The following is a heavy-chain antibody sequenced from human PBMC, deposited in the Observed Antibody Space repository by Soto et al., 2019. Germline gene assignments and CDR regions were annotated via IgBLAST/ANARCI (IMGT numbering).Heavy chain of an antibody. D-gene: IGHD6-19*01. J-gene: IGHJ3*02. V-gene: IGHV3-48*01. CDR2: ISSSSSTI. CDR3: ARDLEASYSGWPTDDAFDI. Sequence: GGSLRLSCAASGFTFSSYSMNWVRQAPGKGLEWVSYISSSSSTIYYADSVKGRFTISRDNAKNSLYLQMNSLRAEDTAVYYCARDLEASYSGWPTDDAFDIWGQGTMVTVSS. CDR1: GFTFSSYS.